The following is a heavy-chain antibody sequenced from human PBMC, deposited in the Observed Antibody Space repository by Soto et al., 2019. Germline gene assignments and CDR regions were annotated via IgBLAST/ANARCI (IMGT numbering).Heavy chain of an antibody. J-gene: IGHJ4*02. CDR2: ISYEGSNK. V-gene: IGHV3-30*18. Sequence: GVSMRRSWAASGFTLSSYGMHWVRQAPGKGLEWVAVISYEGSNKYYADSGKGRFTISRNNSKNTLYLQMNSLRAEDTAVYYCAKELVPYCSGGSCYSPLDYWGQGTLITVSS. D-gene: IGHD2-15*01. CDR3: AKELVPYCSGGSCYSPLDY. CDR1: GFTLSSYG.